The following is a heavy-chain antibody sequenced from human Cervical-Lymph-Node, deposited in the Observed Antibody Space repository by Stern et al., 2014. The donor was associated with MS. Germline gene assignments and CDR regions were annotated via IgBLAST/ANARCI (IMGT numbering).Heavy chain of an antibody. Sequence: VQLVESGPGLVKPSQTLSLTCTVSGGSISSGSHYWSWIRQPAGKGLEWVGRIYSTGRVDYNPSFKGRVTMSVDTSKDHFSLELRSVTAADTAMYYCAREWIYEVSWFDSWGQGSLVIVSS. V-gene: IGHV4-61*02. CDR1: GGSISSGSHY. D-gene: IGHD5/OR15-5a*01. CDR3: AREWIYEVSWFDS. J-gene: IGHJ5*01. CDR2: IYSTGRV.